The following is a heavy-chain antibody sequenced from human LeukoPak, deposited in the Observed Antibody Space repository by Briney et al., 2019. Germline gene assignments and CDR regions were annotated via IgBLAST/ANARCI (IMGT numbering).Heavy chain of an antibody. CDR1: GFTFTSYA. Sequence: GGSLRLSSSASGFTFTSYAMYWVRQAPGKGLEYVSAISNDGSSTYYADSVKGRFIISRDNSKNMLYLQMSSLRIEDTAVYYCVKGWYVDYWGQGTLVTVSS. CDR2: ISNDGSST. D-gene: IGHD6-13*01. V-gene: IGHV3-64D*06. J-gene: IGHJ4*02. CDR3: VKGWYVDY.